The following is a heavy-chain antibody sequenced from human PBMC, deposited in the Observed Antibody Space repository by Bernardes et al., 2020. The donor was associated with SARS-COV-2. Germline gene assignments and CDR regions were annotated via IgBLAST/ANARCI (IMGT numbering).Heavy chain of an antibody. CDR2: INSDGSST. Sequence: GGSLRLSCAASGFTFSSYWMHWVRQAPGKGLVWVSRINSDGSSTTYADSVKGRFTISRDNAKNTLYLQMNSLRAEDTAVYYCASPYTVTYYYYNMDVWGQGTTVTVSS. D-gene: IGHD2-2*02. CDR3: ASPYTVTYYYYNMDV. J-gene: IGHJ6*02. CDR1: GFTFSSYW. V-gene: IGHV3-74*01.